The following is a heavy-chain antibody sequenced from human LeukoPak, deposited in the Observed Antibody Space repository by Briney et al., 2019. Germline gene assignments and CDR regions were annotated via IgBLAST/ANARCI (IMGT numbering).Heavy chain of an antibody. V-gene: IGHV3-30-3*01. CDR2: ISYDGSNK. CDR3: ARGGEYYYDSSGYPGAFDI. CDR1: GFTFSSYA. D-gene: IGHD3-22*01. Sequence: PGGSLRLSCAASGFTFSSYAMHWVRQAPGKGLEWVAVISYDGSNKYYADSVKGRFTISRDNSKNTLYLQMISLRAEDTAVYYCARGGEYYYDSSGYPGAFDIWGQGTMVTVSS. J-gene: IGHJ3*02.